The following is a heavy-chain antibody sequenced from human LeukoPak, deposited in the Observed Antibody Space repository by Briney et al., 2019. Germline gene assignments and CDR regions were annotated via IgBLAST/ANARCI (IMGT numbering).Heavy chain of an antibody. J-gene: IGHJ4*02. CDR3: ARLVRGIYDYFDY. CDR2: ISSSGST. Sequence: SETLSLTCTVSGDSISSGDYYWSWIRQPAGKGLEWIGRISSSGSTNYNPSLKSRVTISVDTSKTQFSLKLNSVTAADTAVYYCARLVRGIYDYFDYWGQGTLVTVSS. D-gene: IGHD3-10*01. CDR1: GDSISSGDYY. V-gene: IGHV4-61*02.